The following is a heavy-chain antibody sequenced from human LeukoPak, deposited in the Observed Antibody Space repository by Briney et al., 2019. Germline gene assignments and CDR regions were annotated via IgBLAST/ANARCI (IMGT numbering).Heavy chain of an antibody. CDR3: ARDISSRHFDH. CDR1: GFTSSRHG. J-gene: IGHJ4*02. CDR2: IWYDGSDK. D-gene: IGHD6-6*01. V-gene: IGHV3-33*01. Sequence: GGSLRLSCAASGFTSSRHGMHWVRQAPGKGLEWVAVIWYDGSDKYYADSVKGRFTISRDNSKNTLYLQMNSLGAEDTAVYYCARDISSRHFDHLGQGTLVTVSS.